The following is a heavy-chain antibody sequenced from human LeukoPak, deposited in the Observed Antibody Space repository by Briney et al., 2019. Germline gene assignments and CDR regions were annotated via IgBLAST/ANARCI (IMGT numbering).Heavy chain of an antibody. Sequence: GGSLRLSCAASGFTLSGYRMSWVRQAPGKGLEWVANIKQDGSEKYYVDSVKGRFTISKDNAKNSLYLQMNSLRAEDTAVYYCARDHDYGSDYWGQGTLVTVSS. V-gene: IGHV3-7*04. CDR1: GFTLSGYR. CDR2: IKQDGSEK. D-gene: IGHD4-17*01. CDR3: ARDHDYGSDY. J-gene: IGHJ4*02.